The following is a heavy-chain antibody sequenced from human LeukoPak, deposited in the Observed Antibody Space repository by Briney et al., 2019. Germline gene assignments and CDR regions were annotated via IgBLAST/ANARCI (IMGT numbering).Heavy chain of an antibody. J-gene: IGHJ4*02. D-gene: IGHD2/OR15-2a*01. CDR3: AREGPRGNSQFDY. CDR1: GFTFSNYG. CDR2: VWYDGSNK. V-gene: IGHV3-33*01. Sequence: GGSLRLSCAASGFTFSNYGMHWVRQAPGKGLEWVALVWYDGSNKYYTDSVKGRLTISRDNSKNTLYLQMNSLRAEDTAVYYCAREGPRGNSQFDYWGQGTLVTVSS.